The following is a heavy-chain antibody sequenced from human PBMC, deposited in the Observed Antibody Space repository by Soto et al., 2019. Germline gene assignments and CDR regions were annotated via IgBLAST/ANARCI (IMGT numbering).Heavy chain of an antibody. CDR2: IYYSGST. D-gene: IGHD2-15*01. V-gene: IGHV4-31*03. CDR3: ARGGCSGGSCYISWFDP. J-gene: IGHJ5*02. Sequence: SETLSLTCTVSGGSISSGGYYWSWIRQHPGKGLEWIGYIYYSGSTYYNPSLKSRVTISVDTSKNQFSLKLSSVTAADTAVYYCARGGCSGGSCYISWFDPWGQGTLVTVSS. CDR1: GGSISSGGYY.